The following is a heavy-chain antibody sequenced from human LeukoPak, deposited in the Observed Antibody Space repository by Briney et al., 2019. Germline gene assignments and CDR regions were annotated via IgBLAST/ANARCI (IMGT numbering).Heavy chain of an antibody. CDR2: ISSSSSTI. CDR3: ARDPGDIVVVPAANPLDY. Sequence: PGGSLRLSCAASGFTFSSYTMNWVRQAPGKGLEWVSYISSSSSTIYYADSVKGRFTVSRDNAKNSLYLQMNSLRAEDTAVYYCARDPGDIVVVPAANPLDYWGQGTLVTVSS. D-gene: IGHD2-2*01. V-gene: IGHV3-48*04. CDR1: GFTFSSYT. J-gene: IGHJ4*02.